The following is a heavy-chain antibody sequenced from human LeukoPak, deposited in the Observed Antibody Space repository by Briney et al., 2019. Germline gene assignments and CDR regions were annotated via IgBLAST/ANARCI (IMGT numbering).Heavy chain of an antibody. D-gene: IGHD5-18*01. CDR3: VWVRGYNYALDP. J-gene: IGHJ5*02. CDR1: GFTFSSYA. Sequence: GGSLRLSCATSGFTFSSYAMSWVRQAPGKGLEWVGRIKSKGDGETTDYTAPVKGRFTISRDDSKTTLFLQMNSLKTEDTAVYYCVWVRGYNYALDPWSQGTLVTVSS. V-gene: IGHV3-15*01. CDR2: IKSKGDGETT.